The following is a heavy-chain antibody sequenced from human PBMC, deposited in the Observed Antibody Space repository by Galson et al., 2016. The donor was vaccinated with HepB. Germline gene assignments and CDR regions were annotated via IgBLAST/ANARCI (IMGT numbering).Heavy chain of an antibody. Sequence: SLRLSCAASAFTFSNYGMHWVRQAPGKGLEWVAGIWTDGSNKSYGDSVKGRFTISRDNSKNTLYLQMNSLRAEDTAVYYCAKSKGGVWSYYFDYWGQGTLVTVSS. CDR1: AFTFSNYG. V-gene: IGHV3-33*06. J-gene: IGHJ4*02. D-gene: IGHD6-19*01. CDR2: IWTDGSNK. CDR3: AKSKGGVWSYYFDY.